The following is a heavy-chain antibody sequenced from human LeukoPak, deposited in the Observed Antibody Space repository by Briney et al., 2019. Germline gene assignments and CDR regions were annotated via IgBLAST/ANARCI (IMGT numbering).Heavy chain of an antibody. V-gene: IGHV4-38-2*02. D-gene: IGHD3-3*01. J-gene: IGHJ5*02. Sequence: SETLSLTCTVSGYSISRGYSWGWIRQPPGKGLEWIGNIYHSGSTNYNPSLKSRVTISVDKSKNQFSLKLSSVTAADTAVYYCASNLEALNWFDPWGQGTLVTVSS. CDR3: ASNLEALNWFDP. CDR1: GYSISRGYS. CDR2: IYHSGST.